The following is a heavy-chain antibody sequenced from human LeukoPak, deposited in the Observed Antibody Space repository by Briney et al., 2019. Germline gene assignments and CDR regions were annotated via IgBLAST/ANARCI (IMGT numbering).Heavy chain of an antibody. CDR3: ARGPPDYYDSSGYLTEYFQH. CDR1: GDSISSYY. V-gene: IGHV4-59*01. J-gene: IGHJ1*01. D-gene: IGHD3-22*01. Sequence: SETLSLTCTVSGDSISSYYWTWIRQPPGKGLEWIGYIYYSGSTNYNPSLKSRVTISVDTSKNQFFLKLSSVTAADTAVYYCARGPPDYYDSSGYLTEYFQHWGQGTLVTVSS. CDR2: IYYSGST.